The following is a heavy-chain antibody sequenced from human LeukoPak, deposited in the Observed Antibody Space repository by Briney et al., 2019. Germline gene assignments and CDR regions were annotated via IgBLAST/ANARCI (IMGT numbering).Heavy chain of an antibody. Sequence: ASVKVSCKASGGTFSSYAISWVRQAPGQGLEWMGRIIPILGIANYAQKFQGRVTITADKSTSTAYMELSSLRSEDTAVYYCAVSIAVAGTNWFDPWGQGTLVTVSS. J-gene: IGHJ5*02. D-gene: IGHD6-19*01. CDR3: AVSIAVAGTNWFDP. CDR1: GGTFSSYA. V-gene: IGHV1-69*04. CDR2: IIPILGIA.